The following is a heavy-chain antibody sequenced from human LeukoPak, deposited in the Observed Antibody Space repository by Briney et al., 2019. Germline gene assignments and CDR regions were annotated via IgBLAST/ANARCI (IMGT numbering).Heavy chain of an antibody. V-gene: IGHV3-30*18. D-gene: IGHD3-22*01. J-gene: IGHJ4*02. CDR1: GFTFSTYA. CDR3: AKNDYFDSSGYYTY. Sequence: GGSLRLSCAASGFTFSTYAMHWVRQAPGKGLEWVAVISKDGSNKNYADSVKGRFTISRDNSKNTLYLQMNSLRAEDTAVYYCAKNDYFDSSGYYTYWGQGTLVTVSS. CDR2: ISKDGSNK.